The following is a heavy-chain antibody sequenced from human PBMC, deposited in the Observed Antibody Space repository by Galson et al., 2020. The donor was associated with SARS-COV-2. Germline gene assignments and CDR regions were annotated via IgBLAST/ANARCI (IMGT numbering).Heavy chain of an antibody. D-gene: IGHD3-10*01. V-gene: IGHV3-33*01. J-gene: IGHJ6*02. CDR2: IWYDGSNK. Sequence: GGSLRLSCAASGFTFSSYGMPWVRQAPGKGLEWVAVIWYDGSNKYYADSVKGRFTISRDNSKNTLYLQMNSLRAEDTAVYYCARDSPYYGSGSYYGVGYYYYGMDVWGQGTTVTVSS. CDR3: ARDSPYYGSGSYYGVGYYYYGMDV. CDR1: GFTFSSYG.